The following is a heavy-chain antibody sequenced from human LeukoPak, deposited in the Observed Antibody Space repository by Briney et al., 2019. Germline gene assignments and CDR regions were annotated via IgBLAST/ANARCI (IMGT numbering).Heavy chain of an antibody. CDR2: IYYSGST. V-gene: IGHV4-59*12. CDR1: GGSFSGYY. Sequence: KSSETLSLTCAVYGGSFSGYYWNWIRQPPGKGLEWIGYIYYSGSTNYNPSLKSRVTISVDTSKNQFSLKLSSVTAADTAVYYCARDYRDSSGYYFGYGYYFDYWGQGTLVTVSS. J-gene: IGHJ4*02. D-gene: IGHD3-22*01. CDR3: ARDYRDSSGYYFGYGYYFDY.